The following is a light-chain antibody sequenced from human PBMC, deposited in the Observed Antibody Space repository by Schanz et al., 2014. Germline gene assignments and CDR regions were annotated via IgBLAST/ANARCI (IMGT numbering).Light chain of an antibody. CDR3: QQRSNWPPYT. CDR2: SAS. CDR1: QGISRY. V-gene: IGKV1-9*01. J-gene: IGKJ2*01. Sequence: QLTQSPSSLSASVGDRVTLTCRASQGISRYLAWYQQKPGKAPKLLIYSASTLQSGVPSRFSGSGSGTDFTLTISSLQPEDFAVYYCQQRSNWPPYTFGQGTKLDIK.